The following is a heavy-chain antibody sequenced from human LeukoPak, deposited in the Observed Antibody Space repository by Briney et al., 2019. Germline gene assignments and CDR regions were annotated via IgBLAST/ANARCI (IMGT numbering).Heavy chain of an antibody. V-gene: IGHV4-39*07. CDR2: IYYSGST. Sequence: SETLSLACTVSGGSISSSNYYWGWIRQPPGKGLECIGSIYYSGSTYYNPSLKSRVTISVDTSKNQFSLKLSSVTAADTAVYYCARDPVRDYGSGSYSPDYWGQGTLVTVSS. CDR1: GGSISSSNYY. D-gene: IGHD3-10*01. J-gene: IGHJ4*02. CDR3: ARDPVRDYGSGSYSPDY.